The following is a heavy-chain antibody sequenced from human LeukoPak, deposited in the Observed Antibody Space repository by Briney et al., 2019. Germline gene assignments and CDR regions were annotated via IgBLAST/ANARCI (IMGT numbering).Heavy chain of an antibody. CDR3: ARGRGVLWFGELLFLGGYFDY. V-gene: IGHV4-34*01. CDR1: GGSFSGYY. D-gene: IGHD3-10*01. J-gene: IGHJ4*02. CDR2: INHSGST. Sequence: PSETLSLTCAVYGGSFSGYYWSWIRQPPGKGLEWIGEINHSGSTNYNPPLKSRVTISVDTSKNQFSLKLSSVTAADTAVYYCARGRGVLWFGELLFLGGYFDYWGQGTLVTVSS.